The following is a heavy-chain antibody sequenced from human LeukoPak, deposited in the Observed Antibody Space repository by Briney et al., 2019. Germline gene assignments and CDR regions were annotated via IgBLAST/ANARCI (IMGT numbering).Heavy chain of an antibody. CDR2: ISGSSSYI. CDR1: GFTFSTYT. J-gene: IGHJ5*02. CDR3: VRIPNSANFPNWFDP. D-gene: IGHD4/OR15-4a*01. Sequence: GGSLRLSCAASGFTFSTYTMNWVRQAPGEGLEWVSSISGSSSYIYYADSVKGRFTISRDNAKNSLYLQMNSLRGDDTAVYYCVRIPNSANFPNWFDPWGQGTQVTVSS. V-gene: IGHV3-21*01.